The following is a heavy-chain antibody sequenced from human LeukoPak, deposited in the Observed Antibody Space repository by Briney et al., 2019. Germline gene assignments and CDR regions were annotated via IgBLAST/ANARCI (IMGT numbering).Heavy chain of an antibody. D-gene: IGHD3-9*01. CDR2: MNAGNGNT. J-gene: IGHJ3*02. Sequence: ASVTVSCKASGYTFTRYAMNWVRQAAGQGLEWMGWMNAGNGNTKYSQKFQGRVTITRDTSAITAYIELSSLISEDTAVYYCARDSYYDILSGYTDAFDIWGQGTMVTVSS. CDR1: GYTFTRYA. CDR3: ARDSYYDILSGYTDAFDI. V-gene: IGHV1-3*01.